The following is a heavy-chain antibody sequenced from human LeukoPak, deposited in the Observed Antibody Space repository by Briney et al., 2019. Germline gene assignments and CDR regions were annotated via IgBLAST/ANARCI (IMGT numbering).Heavy chain of an antibody. CDR2: ISYDGRNK. CDR1: GFTFSNYG. D-gene: IGHD1-26*01. Sequence: GGSLRLSCAASGFTFSNYGMHWVRQAPGKGLEWVAVISYDGRNKYYGDSVKGRFTISRDNSKNTLYLQMNSLRAEDTAVYYCTVGGFDYWGQGTLVTVSS. V-gene: IGHV3-30*03. J-gene: IGHJ4*02. CDR3: TVGGFDY.